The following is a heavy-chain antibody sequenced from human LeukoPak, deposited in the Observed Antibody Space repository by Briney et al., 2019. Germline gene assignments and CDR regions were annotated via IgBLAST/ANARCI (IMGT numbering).Heavy chain of an antibody. J-gene: IGHJ4*02. D-gene: IGHD6-13*01. Sequence: SPTLSLTFSISGDSFSINSAALNWVRQSPSKGLEWLGSTYYRSNWYNDYEVSVKSRITINPDPSKNQFSLQLNSVTPEDTAVYYCAREYSSSWYNYWGQGTLVTVSS. V-gene: IGHV6-1*01. CDR2: TYYRSNWYN. CDR3: AREYSSSWYNY. CDR1: GDSFSINSAA.